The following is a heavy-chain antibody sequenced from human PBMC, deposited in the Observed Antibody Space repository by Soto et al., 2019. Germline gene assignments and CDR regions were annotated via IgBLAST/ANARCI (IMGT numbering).Heavy chain of an antibody. CDR2: MNPNSGDT. V-gene: IGHV1-8*01. CDR1: GYTFNNYD. D-gene: IGHD4-17*01. Sequence: QVPLVQSGAEVKKPGASVKVSCKASGYTFNNYDINWVRQATGQGLEWMGWMNPNSGDTDYPQKFQGRVTMTRDTPITTAYMELNSLKFDDTAVYYCARGDYYGELDYWGQGTLVTVSS. CDR3: ARGDYYGELDY. J-gene: IGHJ4*02.